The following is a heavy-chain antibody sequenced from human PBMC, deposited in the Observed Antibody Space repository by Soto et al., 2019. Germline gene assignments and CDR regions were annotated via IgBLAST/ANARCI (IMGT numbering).Heavy chain of an antibody. CDR1: GYTFTSYG. CDR2: ISVYNGNT. CDR3: ARGIQLWLSLAY. D-gene: IGHD5-18*01. J-gene: IGHJ4*02. V-gene: IGHV1-18*01. Sequence: ASVKVSCKASGYTFTSYGISWVRQAPGQGLEWMGWISVYNGNTNCAQNLQGRVTMTTDTSTSTAYMELRSLRSDDTAVYYCARGIQLWLSLAYWGQGTPVTVSS.